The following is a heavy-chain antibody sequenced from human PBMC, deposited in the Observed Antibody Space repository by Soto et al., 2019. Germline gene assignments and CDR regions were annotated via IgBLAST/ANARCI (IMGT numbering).Heavy chain of an antibody. CDR2: IWYDGSSK. V-gene: IGHV3-33*06. J-gene: IGHJ4*02. D-gene: IGHD1-26*01. CDR3: TKGDTSDPFQY. CDR1: GYTFTSYD. Sequence: SCKASGYTFTSYDINWVRQAPGKGLEWVAVIWYDGSSKFYADSVKGRFTISRDNSNNTLYLQMNSLRVEDTAVYYCTKGDTSDPFQYWGQGTLVTVSS.